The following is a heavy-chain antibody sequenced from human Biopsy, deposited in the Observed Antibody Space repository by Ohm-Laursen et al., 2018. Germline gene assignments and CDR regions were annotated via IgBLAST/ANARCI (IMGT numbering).Heavy chain of an antibody. Sequence: PSDTLSLTCPVSGGSIGGGEYYWNWIRQHPGKGLEWIGLISYSGTTFYNPSLESLLTISIDTSKNHFSLNLRSVTAADTAVYYCARGVPHYDGSGFPLAGYWYFDLWGRGTLVTVSS. D-gene: IGHD3-22*01. J-gene: IGHJ2*01. CDR2: ISYSGTT. CDR1: GGSIGGGEYY. CDR3: ARGVPHYDGSGFPLAGYWYFDL. V-gene: IGHV4-31*01.